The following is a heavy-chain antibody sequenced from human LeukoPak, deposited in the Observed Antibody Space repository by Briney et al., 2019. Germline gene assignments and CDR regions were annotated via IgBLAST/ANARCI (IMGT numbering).Heavy chain of an antibody. CDR3: AKQYYYDSSGYFDY. CDR1: GFTFSSYG. D-gene: IGHD3-22*01. V-gene: IGHV3-33*06. CDR2: IWYDGSNK. J-gene: IGHJ4*02. Sequence: GGSLRLSCAASGFTFSSYGMHWVRQAPGKGLEWVAVIWYDGSNKYYADSVKGRFTISRDNSKNTLYLQMNSLRAEDTAVYYCAKQYYYDSSGYFDYWGQGILVTVSS.